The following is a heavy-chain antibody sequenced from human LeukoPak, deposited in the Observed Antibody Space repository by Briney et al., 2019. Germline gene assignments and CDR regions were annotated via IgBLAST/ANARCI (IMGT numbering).Heavy chain of an antibody. CDR2: ISAYNGNT. CDR1: GYTFTSYG. D-gene: IGHD6-19*01. J-gene: IGHJ5*02. CDR3: ARDTIAMAGVHWFDP. V-gene: IGHV1-18*01. Sequence: RASVKVSCKASGYTFTSYGISWVRQAPGQGLEWMGWISAYNGNTNYAQKLQGRVTMTTDTSTSTAYMELRSLRSDDTAVYYCARDTIAMAGVHWFDPWGQGTLVTVSS.